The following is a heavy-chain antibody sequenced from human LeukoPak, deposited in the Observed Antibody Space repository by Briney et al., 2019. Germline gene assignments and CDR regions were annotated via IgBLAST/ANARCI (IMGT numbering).Heavy chain of an antibody. CDR2: IYYSGST. CDR3: ARDRVGFGAWMNWFDP. J-gene: IGHJ5*02. Sequence: PSETLSLTCTVSGGSISSSSYYWGWIRQPPGKGLEWIGSIYYSGSTYYNPSLKSRVTISVDTSKNQFSLKLSSVTAADTAVYYCARDRVGFGAWMNWFDPWGQGTLVTVSS. D-gene: IGHD3-16*01. V-gene: IGHV4-39*07. CDR1: GGSISSSSYY.